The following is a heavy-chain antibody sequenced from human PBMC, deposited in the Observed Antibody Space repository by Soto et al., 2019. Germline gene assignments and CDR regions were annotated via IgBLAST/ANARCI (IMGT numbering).Heavy chain of an antibody. V-gene: IGHV3-30-3*01. Sequence: GGSLRLSCAASGFTFSSYAMHWVRQAPGKGLEWVAVISYDGSNKYYADSVKGRFTISRDNSKNTLYLQMNSLRAEDTAVYYCARDHYYYDSSGYPRASYYYGMDVWGQGTTVTVSS. CDR3: ARDHYYYDSSGYPRASYYYGMDV. J-gene: IGHJ6*02. CDR1: GFTFSSYA. CDR2: ISYDGSNK. D-gene: IGHD3-22*01.